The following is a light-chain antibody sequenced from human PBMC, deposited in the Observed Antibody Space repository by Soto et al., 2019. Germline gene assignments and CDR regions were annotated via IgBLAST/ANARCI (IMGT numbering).Light chain of an antibody. Sequence: DLPMTQSPSSLSASVGDRVTITCRASQRITTYLNWYQQKPGKAPKLLIYAASSLQSGVPSRFSGSGSGTDFTLTISSLQPEDFATYYCQQSYSTPRTFGQGTKVEIK. CDR3: QQSYSTPRT. CDR2: AAS. V-gene: IGKV1-39*01. CDR1: QRITTY. J-gene: IGKJ1*01.